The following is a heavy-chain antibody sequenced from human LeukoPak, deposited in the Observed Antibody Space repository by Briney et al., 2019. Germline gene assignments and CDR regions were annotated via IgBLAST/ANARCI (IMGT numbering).Heavy chain of an antibody. D-gene: IGHD3-3*01. Sequence: GGSLRLSCAASGFTFSNAWMSWVRQAPGKGLEWVGRIKSKTDGGTTDYAAPVKGRFTISRDDSKNTLYLQMNSLKTEDTAVYYCTTSREWLFLSRDYWGQGTLVTVSS. CDR1: GFTFSNAW. CDR3: TTSREWLFLSRDY. V-gene: IGHV3-15*01. J-gene: IGHJ4*02. CDR2: IKSKTDGGTT.